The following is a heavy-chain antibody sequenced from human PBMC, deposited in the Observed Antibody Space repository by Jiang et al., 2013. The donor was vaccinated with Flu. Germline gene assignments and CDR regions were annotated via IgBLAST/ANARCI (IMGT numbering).Heavy chain of an antibody. V-gene: IGHV2-70*01. CDR2: IDWDDDK. CDR3: ARIFRGYCTNGVCSSRGKGYYFDY. D-gene: IGHD2-8*01. Sequence: KPTQTLTLTCTFSGFSLSTSGMCVSWIRQPPGKALEWLALIDWDDDKYYSTSLKTRLTISKDTSKNQVVLTMTNMDPVDTATYYCARIFRGYCTNGVCSSRGKGYYFDYWGQGTLVTVSS. J-gene: IGHJ4*02. CDR1: GFSLSTSGMC.